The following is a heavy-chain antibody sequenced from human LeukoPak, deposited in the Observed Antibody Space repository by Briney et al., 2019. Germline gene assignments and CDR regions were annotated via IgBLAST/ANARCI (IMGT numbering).Heavy chain of an antibody. D-gene: IGHD3-10*01. Sequence: GGSLRLSCAASRFTFSSYWMSWVRQAPGKGLEWVANIKQDGSEKYYVDSVKGRFTISRDNAKNSLFLQMNSLRAEDTAVYYCAKDRRSYYGSGSYYNVGDWFDPWDQGTLVTVSS. J-gene: IGHJ5*02. CDR3: AKDRRSYYGSGSYYNVGDWFDP. V-gene: IGHV3-7*01. CDR2: IKQDGSEK. CDR1: RFTFSSYW.